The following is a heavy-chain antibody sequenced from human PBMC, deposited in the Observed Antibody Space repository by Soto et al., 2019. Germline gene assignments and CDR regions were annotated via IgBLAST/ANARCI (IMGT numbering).Heavy chain of an antibody. CDR2: ISGSSGII. V-gene: IGHV3-21*02. CDR1: GFALDSYG. D-gene: IGHD2-15*01. Sequence: EVQLVESGGGLVKPGGSLRLSCEASGFALDSYGMNWVRQAPGKGLEWVAFISGSSGIIFYGDSVRGRFTISRDNAKKSVFLQMNSLRVEDTAVYYCARTWIRYGPNDFWGQGTLVTVSS. J-gene: IGHJ4*02. CDR3: ARTWIRYGPNDF.